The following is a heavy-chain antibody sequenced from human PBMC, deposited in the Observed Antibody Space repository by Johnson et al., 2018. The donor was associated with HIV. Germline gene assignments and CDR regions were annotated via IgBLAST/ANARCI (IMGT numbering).Heavy chain of an antibody. Sequence: VQLLESGGGLVQPGGSLRLSCGISGITVSVNYMSWVRQAPGKGLEWVSTVDYGGTTIYADSVKDRFSISRDNSKNTLYLQMNSLRAEDTAVYYCARENSSWYWGIDIWGQGTMVTVSS. D-gene: IGHD6-13*01. J-gene: IGHJ3*02. V-gene: IGHV3-66*01. CDR2: VDYGGTT. CDR3: ARENSSWYWGIDI. CDR1: GITVSVNY.